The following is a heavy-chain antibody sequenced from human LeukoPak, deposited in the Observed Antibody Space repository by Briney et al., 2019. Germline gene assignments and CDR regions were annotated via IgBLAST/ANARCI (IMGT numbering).Heavy chain of an antibody. D-gene: IGHD2-21*02. Sequence: GGSLRLSCAASGFTFSSYGMHWVRQAPGKGLEWVAVIWYDGSNKYYADSVKGRFTISRDNSKNTLYLQMNSLRAEDTAVYYCAKDRNIVVVTAIFDYWGQGTLVTVSS. CDR2: IWYDGSNK. V-gene: IGHV3-30*02. J-gene: IGHJ4*02. CDR3: AKDRNIVVVTAIFDY. CDR1: GFTFSSYG.